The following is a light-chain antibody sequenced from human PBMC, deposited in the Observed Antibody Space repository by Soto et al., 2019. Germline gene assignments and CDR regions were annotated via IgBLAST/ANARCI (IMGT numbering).Light chain of an antibody. CDR3: QQSHSYPLT. CDR2: AAS. J-gene: IGKJ1*01. Sequence: DFQLYQSPSSLSASVGDRVTITCRASQSISSYLNWYQQKPGKAPKLLIYAASSLQSGVPSRFSGSGSGTDFTLTISSLQPEDFATYYCQQSHSYPLTFGQGTRVEIK. V-gene: IGKV1-39*01. CDR1: QSISSY.